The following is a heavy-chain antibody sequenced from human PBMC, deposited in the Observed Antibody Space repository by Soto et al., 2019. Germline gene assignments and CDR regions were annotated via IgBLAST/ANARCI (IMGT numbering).Heavy chain of an antibody. D-gene: IGHD4-17*01. CDR2: ISSTTNYI. CDR1: GFTFTRYS. CDR3: ARDGDYGGNGVFDY. V-gene: IGHV3-21*01. Sequence: GGSLRLSCAASGFTFTRYSMNWVRQAPGKGLEWVSSISSTTNYIYYGDSMKGRFTISRDNAKNTLYLQMNSLRAEDTAVYYCARDGDYGGNGVFDYWGQGTLVTVSS. J-gene: IGHJ4*02.